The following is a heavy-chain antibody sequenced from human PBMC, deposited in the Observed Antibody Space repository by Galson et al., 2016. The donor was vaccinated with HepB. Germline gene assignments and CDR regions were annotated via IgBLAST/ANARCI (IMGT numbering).Heavy chain of an antibody. CDR1: GVSISDYY. CDR3: ARETTIPYGNYESGIFDF. V-gene: IGHV4-4*07. D-gene: IGHD4-11*01. Sequence: SETLSLTCTVSGVSISDYYWSWIRQPAGRGLEWIGRIYTTGSTTYNPSLNSRVTLSRDTSKNQFSLKVNSLSAADTAVYFCARETTIPYGNYESGIFDFWGQGTLVTVSS. CDR2: IYTTGST. J-gene: IGHJ4*02.